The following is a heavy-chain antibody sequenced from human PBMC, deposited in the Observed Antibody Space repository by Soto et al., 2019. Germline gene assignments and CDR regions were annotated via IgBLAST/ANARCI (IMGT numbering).Heavy chain of an antibody. CDR1: GFTFTSSA. V-gene: IGHV1-58*01. Sequence: SVKVSCKASGFTFTSSAVQWVRQARGQRLEWIGWIVVGSGNTNYAQKFQERVTITRDMSTSTAYMELSSLRSEDTAVYYCAAVTTGYLYYYYGMDVWGQGTTVTVSS. J-gene: IGHJ6*02. CDR3: AAVTTGYLYYYYGMDV. D-gene: IGHD3-9*01. CDR2: IVVGSGNT.